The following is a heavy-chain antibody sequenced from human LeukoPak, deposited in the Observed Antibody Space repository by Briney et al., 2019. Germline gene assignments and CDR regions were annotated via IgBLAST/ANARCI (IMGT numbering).Heavy chain of an antibody. D-gene: IGHD1-7*01. V-gene: IGHV1-2*02. CDR3: ARELRITGTTRNAFDI. Sequence: GASVKVSCKPSGYTFTGYYMHWVRRAPGQGLEWMGWINPNSGGTNYAQKFQGRVTMTRDTSISTAYMELSRLRSDDTAVYYCARELRITGTTRNAFDIWGQGKMVTVSS. CDR1: GYTFTGYY. J-gene: IGHJ3*02. CDR2: INPNSGGT.